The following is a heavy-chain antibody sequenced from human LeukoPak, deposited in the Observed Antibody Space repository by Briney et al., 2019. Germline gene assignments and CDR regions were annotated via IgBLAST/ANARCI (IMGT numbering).Heavy chain of an antibody. D-gene: IGHD3-22*01. CDR2: LKSDGSYA. CDR3: TGINSGYGTY. CDR1: GFTFSTSW. V-gene: IGHV3-74*01. J-gene: IGHJ4*01. Sequence: GGSLRLSCAASGFTFSTSWMHWVRQAPGKGLMWVSRLKSDGSYADYADSVKGRFTISRDNAKNTLYLQMNSLRAQDTAVYYCTGINSGYGTYWGHGTLVTVSS.